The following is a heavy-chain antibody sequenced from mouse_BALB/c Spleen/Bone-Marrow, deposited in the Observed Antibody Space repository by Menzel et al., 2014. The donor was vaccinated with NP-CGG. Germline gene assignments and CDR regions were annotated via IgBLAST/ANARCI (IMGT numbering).Heavy chain of an antibody. V-gene: IGHV5-17*02. Sequence: EVKVVESGGGLVQPGGSRKLSCAASGFTFSSFGMHWVRPAPEKGLEWVAYISSGSSTIYYADTVMGRFTISRDNPKNTLFLQMTSLRSEDTAMYYCARSGSSSGYFDYWGQGTTLTVSS. CDR2: ISSGSSTI. D-gene: IGHD1-1*01. J-gene: IGHJ2*01. CDR3: ARSGSSSGYFDY. CDR1: GFTFSSFG.